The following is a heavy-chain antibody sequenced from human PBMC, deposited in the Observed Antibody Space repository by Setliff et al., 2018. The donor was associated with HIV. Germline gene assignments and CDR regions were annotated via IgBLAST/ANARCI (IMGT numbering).Heavy chain of an antibody. D-gene: IGHD3-10*01. CDR3: ARGREVMTTAPYWYFDL. V-gene: IGHV4-39*07. CDR1: GGSISSSNYY. J-gene: IGHJ2*01. CDR2: INHSGST. Sequence: PSETLSLTCTVSGGSISSSNYYWAWIRQPPGKGLEWIGEINHSGSTNYNPSLKSRATISVDTSKNQFSLKLNTVTAADTAVYYCARGREVMTTAPYWYFDLWGRGTLVTVSS.